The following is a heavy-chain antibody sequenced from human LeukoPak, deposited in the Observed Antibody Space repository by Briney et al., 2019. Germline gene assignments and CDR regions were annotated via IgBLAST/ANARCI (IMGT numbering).Heavy chain of an antibody. V-gene: IGHV3-15*07. CDR1: SFTFSNAW. J-gene: IGHJ3*02. D-gene: IGHD3-16*01. Sequence: GGSLRLSCAASSFTFSNAWMNWVRQAPGKGLEWVGRIKSKTDGGTTDYPAPVKGRFTISRDDSKNTLYLQMNSLKTEDTAVYYCTYDCVWGSYTFDIWGQGTMVTVSS. CDR2: IKSKTDGGTT. CDR3: TYDCVWGSYTFDI.